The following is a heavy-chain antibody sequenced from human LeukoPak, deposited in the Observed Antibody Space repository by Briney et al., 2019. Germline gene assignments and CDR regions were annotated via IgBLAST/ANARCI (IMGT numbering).Heavy chain of an antibody. D-gene: IGHD3-22*01. J-gene: IGHJ4*02. Sequence: PSETLSLTCTVSGDSFSSYYWTWIRQPPGKGLERIGYIYTSGSTNYNPSLKSRVTISVDTSKNQFSLKLSSVTAADTAVYYCARGTTPEYYYDGSGPPDYWGQGTLVTDSS. CDR1: GDSFSSYY. V-gene: IGHV4-4*08. CDR3: ARGTTPEYYYDGSGPPDY. CDR2: IYTSGST.